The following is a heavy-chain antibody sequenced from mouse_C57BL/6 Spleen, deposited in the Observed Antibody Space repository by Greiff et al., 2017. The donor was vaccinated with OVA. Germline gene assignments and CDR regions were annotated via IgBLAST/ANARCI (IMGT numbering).Heavy chain of an antibody. V-gene: IGHV1-52*01. D-gene: IGHD2-4*01. CDR3: ARWYDYEGFDY. CDR2: IDPSDSET. J-gene: IGHJ2*01. Sequence: QVQLKESGAELVRPGSSVKLSCKASGYTFTSYWMHWVKQRPIQGLEWIGNIDPSDSETHYNQKFKDKATLTVDKSSSTAYMQLSSLTSEDSAVYYCARWYDYEGFDYWGQGTTLTVSS. CDR1: GYTFTSYW.